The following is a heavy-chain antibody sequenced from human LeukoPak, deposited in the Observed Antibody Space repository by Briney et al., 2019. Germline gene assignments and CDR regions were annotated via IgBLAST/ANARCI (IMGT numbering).Heavy chain of an antibody. Sequence: GGSLRLSCAASGFTFSSYAMHWVRQAPGKGLEWVAVISYDGSNKYYADSVKGRFTISRDNSKNTLYLQMNSLRAEDTAVYYCAGIAAAAPDWGQGTLVTVSS. V-gene: IGHV3-30-3*01. J-gene: IGHJ4*02. CDR3: AGIAAAAPD. D-gene: IGHD6-13*01. CDR2: ISYDGSNK. CDR1: GFTFSSYA.